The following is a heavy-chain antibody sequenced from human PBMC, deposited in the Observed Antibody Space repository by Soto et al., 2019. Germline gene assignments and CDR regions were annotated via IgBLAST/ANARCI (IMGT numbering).Heavy chain of an antibody. V-gene: IGHV3-23*01. Sequence: GGSLRLSCAASGFTFSTYAMIWVRQAPGKGLDWVSDTSRSGGSKYYADYVKGRFNISRDNSKNKLYPQTNRLRVQDTAVHYCAKGYHGRYGMDVWGQGTTVTVSS. CDR2: TSRSGGSK. J-gene: IGHJ6*02. CDR3: AKGYHGRYGMDV. D-gene: IGHD2-2*01. CDR1: GFTFSTYA.